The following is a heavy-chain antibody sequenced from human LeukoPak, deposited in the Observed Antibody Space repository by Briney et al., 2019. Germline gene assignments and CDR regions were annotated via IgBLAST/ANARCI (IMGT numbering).Heavy chain of an antibody. Sequence: PGASVKVSCKASGYTFTGYYMHWVRQAPGQGLEWMGWINSNSGGTNYAQKFQGRVTMTRDTSISTAYMELSRLRSDDTAVYYCARGPRIAAARGAEYFQHWGQGTLVTVSP. CDR3: ARGPRIAAARGAEYFQH. CDR2: INSNSGGT. CDR1: GYTFTGYY. D-gene: IGHD6-13*01. V-gene: IGHV1-2*02. J-gene: IGHJ1*01.